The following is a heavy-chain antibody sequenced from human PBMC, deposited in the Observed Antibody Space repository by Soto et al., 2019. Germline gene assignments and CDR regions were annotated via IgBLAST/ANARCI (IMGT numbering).Heavy chain of an antibody. Sequence: EVQLVESEGGLVQPGGSLRLSCAASGFTFSSYSMNWVRQAPGKGLEWVSYISSSSSTIYYADSVKGRFTISRDNAKNSLYLQMNSLRDEDTAVYYCARAINRDYDFWSGYWVDYYYGMDVWGQGTTVTVSS. CDR1: GFTFSSYS. D-gene: IGHD3-3*01. CDR3: ARAINRDYDFWSGYWVDYYYGMDV. CDR2: ISSSSSTI. V-gene: IGHV3-48*02. J-gene: IGHJ6*02.